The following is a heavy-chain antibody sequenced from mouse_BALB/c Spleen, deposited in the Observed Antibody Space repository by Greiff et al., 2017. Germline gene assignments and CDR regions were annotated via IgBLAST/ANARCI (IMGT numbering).Heavy chain of an antibody. CDR1: GFAFSSYD. CDR2: ISSGGGST. CDR3: ARRLGLRREYYAMDY. Sequence: EVMLVESGGGLVKPGGSLKLSCAASGFAFSSYDMSWVRQTPEKRLEWVAYISSGGGSTYYPDTVKGRFTISRDNAKNTLYLQMSSLKSEDTAMYYCARRLGLRREYYAMDYWGQGTSVTVSS. D-gene: IGHD4-1*01. J-gene: IGHJ4*01. V-gene: IGHV5-12-1*01.